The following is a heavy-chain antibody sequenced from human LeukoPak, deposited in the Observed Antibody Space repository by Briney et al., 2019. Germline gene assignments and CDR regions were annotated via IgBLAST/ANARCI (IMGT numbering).Heavy chain of an antibody. Sequence: ASVKVSCEASGGTFSSYAISWVRQAPGQGLEWMGRIIPILGIANYAQKFQGRVTITADKSTSTAYMELSSLRSEDTAVYYCASLDVSYYYGSGRLASYWGQGTLVTASS. CDR1: GGTFSSYA. CDR3: ASLDVSYYYGSGRLASY. D-gene: IGHD3-10*01. J-gene: IGHJ4*02. CDR2: IIPILGIA. V-gene: IGHV1-69*04.